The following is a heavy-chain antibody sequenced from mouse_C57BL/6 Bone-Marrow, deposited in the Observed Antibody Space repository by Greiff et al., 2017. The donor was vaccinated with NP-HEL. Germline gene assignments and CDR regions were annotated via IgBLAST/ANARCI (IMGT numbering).Heavy chain of an antibody. D-gene: IGHD4-1*01. J-gene: IGHJ2*01. CDR2: ISSGGSYT. CDR3: ARTGTLDY. V-gene: IGHV5-6*01. CDR1: GFTFSSYG. Sequence: DVQLVESGGDLVKPGGSLKLSCAASGFTFSSYGMSWVRQTPDKRLEWVATISSGGSYTYYPDSVKGRFTISRDNAKNTLYLQMSSLKSEDTAMYYCARTGTLDYWGQGTTLTVSS.